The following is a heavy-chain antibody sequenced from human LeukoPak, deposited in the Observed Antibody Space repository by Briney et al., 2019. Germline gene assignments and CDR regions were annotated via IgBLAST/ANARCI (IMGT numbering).Heavy chain of an antibody. CDR1: GGTFSSYA. J-gene: IGHJ6*03. Sequence: SVKVSCKASGGTFSSYAISWVRQAPGQGLEWVGGVIPIFGTANYAQKFQGRVTITADKSTSTAYMALSSLRSEDTAVYYCARFAAVAGTYTTSGYYSYMDVWGKATTVTVSS. CDR3: ARFAAVAGTYTTSGYYSYMDV. CDR2: VIPIFGTA. V-gene: IGHV1-69*06. D-gene: IGHD6-19*01.